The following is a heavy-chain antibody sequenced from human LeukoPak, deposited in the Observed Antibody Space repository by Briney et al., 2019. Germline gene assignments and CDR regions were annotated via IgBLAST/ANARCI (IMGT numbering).Heavy chain of an antibody. CDR2: INPDSGAT. J-gene: IGHJ6*03. Sequence: GASVKVSCKASGYTFIDYYIHWVRQAPGQGLEWMGWINPDSGATKFAHQFQGSVTMTRDASINTAYMELSGVRSDDTAVYYCARVVVVRSGRYYYYYMDVWGQGTPVTISS. CDR3: ARVVVVRSGRYYYYYMDV. CDR1: GYTFIDYY. D-gene: IGHD2-15*01. V-gene: IGHV1-2*02.